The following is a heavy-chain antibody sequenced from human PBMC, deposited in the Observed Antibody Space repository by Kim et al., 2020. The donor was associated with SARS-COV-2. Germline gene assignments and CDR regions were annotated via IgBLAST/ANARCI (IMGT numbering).Heavy chain of an antibody. Sequence: ADSVKGRFTISSDNAKISLYLQMNSLRAEDTALYYCAKDIAPDITVVPDYWGQGTLVTVSS. V-gene: IGHV3-9*01. D-gene: IGHD2-15*01. J-gene: IGHJ4*02. CDR3: AKDIAPDITVVPDY.